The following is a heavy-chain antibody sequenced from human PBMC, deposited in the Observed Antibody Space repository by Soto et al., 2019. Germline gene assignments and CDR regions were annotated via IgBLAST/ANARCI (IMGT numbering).Heavy chain of an antibody. D-gene: IGHD3-22*01. CDR3: ARSYYYDSSGHYSGPGYYFDY. V-gene: IGHV3-30-3*01. CDR1: GFTFTTYA. Sequence: GGSLRLSCAASGFTFTTYAMHWVRQSPGKGLEWVAVISYDGSYTFYADSVKGRFTISRGNSNSTLFLQMNSLRAEDTAAYYCARSYYYDSSGHYSGPGYYFDYWGQGTLVTVSS. CDR2: ISYDGSYT. J-gene: IGHJ4*02.